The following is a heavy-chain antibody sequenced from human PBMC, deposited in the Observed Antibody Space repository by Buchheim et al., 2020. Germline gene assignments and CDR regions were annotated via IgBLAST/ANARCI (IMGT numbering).Heavy chain of an antibody. J-gene: IGHJ4*02. CDR3: ARGYCSGGSCQQAGFDY. V-gene: IGHV4-30-2*01. Sequence: LQLQESGSGLVKPSQTLSLTCAVSGGFISSGGYSWSWIRQPPGKGLEWIGYIYHSGSTYYNPSLKSRVTISVARPKSQSSLELSSVTAADTAVYYCARGYCSGGSCQQAGFDYWGQGTL. D-gene: IGHD2-15*01. CDR2: IYHSGST. CDR1: GGFISSGGYS.